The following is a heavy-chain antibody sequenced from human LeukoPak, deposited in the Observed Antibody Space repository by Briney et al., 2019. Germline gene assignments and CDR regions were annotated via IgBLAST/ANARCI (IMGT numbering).Heavy chain of an antibody. D-gene: IGHD2-2*01. V-gene: IGHV4-34*01. CDR3: AREMFIVVVPAYPNWFDP. Sequence: SETLSLTCAVYGRSFSGYYWSWIRQPPGKGLEWIGEINHSGSTNYNPSLKSRVTISVDTSKNQFSLKLSSVTAADTAVYYCAREMFIVVVPAYPNWFDPWGQGTLVTVSS. CDR2: INHSGST. CDR1: GRSFSGYY. J-gene: IGHJ5*02.